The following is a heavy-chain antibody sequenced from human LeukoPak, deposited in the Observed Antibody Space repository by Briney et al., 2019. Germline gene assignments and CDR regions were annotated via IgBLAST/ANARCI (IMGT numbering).Heavy chain of an antibody. CDR3: ARGGVEMATTNYYFDY. V-gene: IGHV1-69*04. D-gene: IGHD5-24*01. CDR1: VGTFSSYA. CDR2: IIPILGIA. Sequence: SVKVSCKASVGTFSSYAISWVRQAPGQGREGMGRIIPILGIANYAQKFQGRVTITADKSTSTAYMELSSLRSEATAVYYCARGGVEMATTNYYFDYWGQGTLVTVSS. J-gene: IGHJ4*02.